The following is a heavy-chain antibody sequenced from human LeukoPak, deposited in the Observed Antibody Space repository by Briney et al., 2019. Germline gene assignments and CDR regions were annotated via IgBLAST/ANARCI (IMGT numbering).Heavy chain of an antibody. D-gene: IGHD2-2*01. V-gene: IGHV4-39*07. J-gene: IGHJ6*03. CDR1: GGSISSSSYY. CDR3: ARKIRSSTSAGHMDV. CDR2: IYYSGST. Sequence: SETLSLTCTVSGGSISSSSYYWGWIRQPPGKGLEWIGNIYYSGSTYYNPSLKSRLTISVDTSKNQFSLKLSSVTAADTAVYYCARKIRSSTSAGHMDVWGKGTTVTVSS.